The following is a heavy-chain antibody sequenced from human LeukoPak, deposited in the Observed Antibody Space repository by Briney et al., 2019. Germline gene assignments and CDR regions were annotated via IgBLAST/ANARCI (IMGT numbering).Heavy chain of an antibody. D-gene: IGHD3-10*01. CDR3: AKVRSRYYYGSGSFDY. J-gene: IGHJ4*02. V-gene: IGHV3-33*06. Sequence: GRSLRLSCAASGFTFSSFGMHWVRQAPGKGLEWVAVIWNDGSHEYYADSEKGRFTISRDNSKNTLYLQMNSLRAEDTAVYYCAKVRSRYYYGSGSFDYWGQGTLVTVSS. CDR2: IWNDGSHE. CDR1: GFTFSSFG.